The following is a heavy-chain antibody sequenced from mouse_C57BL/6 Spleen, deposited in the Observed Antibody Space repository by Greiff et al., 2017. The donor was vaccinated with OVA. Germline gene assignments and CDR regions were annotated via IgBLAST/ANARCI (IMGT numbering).Heavy chain of an antibody. CDR3: ASDYGSSSQYYYAMDY. D-gene: IGHD1-1*01. Sequence: VKLQESGPELVKPGASVKISCKASGYAFSSSWMNWVKQRPGKGLEWIGRIYPGDGDTNYNGKFKGKATLTADKSSSTAYMQLSSLTSEDSAVYFCASDYGSSSQYYYAMDYWGQGTSVTVSS. J-gene: IGHJ4*01. CDR1: GYAFSSSW. CDR2: IYPGDGDT. V-gene: IGHV1-82*01.